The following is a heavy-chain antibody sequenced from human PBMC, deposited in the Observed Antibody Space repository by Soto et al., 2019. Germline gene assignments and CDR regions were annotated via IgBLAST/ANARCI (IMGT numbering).Heavy chain of an antibody. V-gene: IGHV3-23*01. D-gene: IGHD2-2*03. J-gene: IGHJ3*02. CDR3: AKDILDIVVVRAFDI. CDR2: ISGSGGST. Sequence: GGSLRLSCAASGFTFSSYAMSWVRQAPGKGLEWVSAISGSGGSTYYADSVEGRFTISRDNSKNTLYLQMNSLRAEDTAVYYCAKDILDIVVVRAFDIWGQGTMVTVSS. CDR1: GFTFSSYA.